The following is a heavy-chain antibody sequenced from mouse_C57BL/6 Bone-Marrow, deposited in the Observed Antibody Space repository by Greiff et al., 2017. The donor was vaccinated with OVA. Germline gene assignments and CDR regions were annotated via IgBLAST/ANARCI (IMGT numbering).Heavy chain of an antibody. J-gene: IGHJ3*01. Sequence: EVKVEESGTVLARPGASVKMSCKTSGYTFTSYWMHWVKQRPGQGLEWIGAIYPGNSDTSYNQKFKGKAKLTAVTSASTAYMELSSLTNEDSAVYYCTNYYGSSWFAYWGQGTLVTVSA. D-gene: IGHD1-1*01. CDR2: IYPGNSDT. CDR3: TNYYGSSWFAY. V-gene: IGHV1-5*01. CDR1: GYTFTSYW.